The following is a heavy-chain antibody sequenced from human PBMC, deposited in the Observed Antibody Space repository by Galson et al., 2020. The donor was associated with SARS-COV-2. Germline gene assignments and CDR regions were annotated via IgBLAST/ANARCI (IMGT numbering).Heavy chain of an antibody. V-gene: IGHV3-53*01. Sequence: GGSLRLSCAASGFTVSSNYMSWVRQAPGKGLEWVSVIYSGGSTYYADSVKGRFTISRDNSKNTLYLQMNSLRAEDTAVYYCARGYCTNGVCYLGALGIWGQGTSVTGSS. CDR1: GFTVSSNY. D-gene: IGHD2-8*01. J-gene: IGHJ3*02. CDR3: ARGYCTNGVCYLGALGI. CDR2: IYSGGST.